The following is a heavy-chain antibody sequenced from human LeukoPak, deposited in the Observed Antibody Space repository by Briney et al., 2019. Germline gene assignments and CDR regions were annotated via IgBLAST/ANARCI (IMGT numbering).Heavy chain of an antibody. V-gene: IGHV1-18*01. CDR2: ITTYHVNT. CDR3: ARAGGSSNFDY. J-gene: IGHJ4*02. CDR1: GYTFTSFG. D-gene: IGHD1-26*01. Sequence: GASVKVSCTSSGYTFTSFGVTWVRQAPGQGLEWMGWITTYHVNTKYAQKFHGRVTMTTDTSTSTVYMELRSLTSDDTAVYYCARAGGSSNFDYWGQGTPVTVSS.